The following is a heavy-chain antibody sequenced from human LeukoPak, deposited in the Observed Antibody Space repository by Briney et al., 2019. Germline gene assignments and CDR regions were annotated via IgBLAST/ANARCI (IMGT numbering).Heavy chain of an antibody. J-gene: IGHJ4*02. V-gene: IGHV1-69*13. CDR1: GYTFTSYG. CDR2: IIPIFGTA. D-gene: IGHD3-22*01. CDR3: ARDLVVPFDY. Sequence: SVKVSCKASGYTFTSYGISWVRQAPGQGLEWMGGIIPIFGTANYAQKFQGRVTITADESTSTAYMELSSLRSEDTAMYYCARDLVVPFDYWGQGTLVTVSS.